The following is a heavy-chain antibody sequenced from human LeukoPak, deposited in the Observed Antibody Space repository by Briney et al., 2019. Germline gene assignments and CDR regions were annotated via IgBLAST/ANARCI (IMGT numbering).Heavy chain of an antibody. V-gene: IGHV4-61*02. CDR2: IYTSGST. CDR1: GGSISSGSYY. CDR3: ARRYCRSTSCLLGFDY. D-gene: IGHD2-2*01. Sequence: SQTLSLTCTVSGGSISSGSYYWSWIRQPAGKGLEWIGRIYTSGSTNYNPSLKSRVTISADTSKNQFSLKLSSVTAADTAVYYCARRYCRSTSCLLGFDYWGQGTLVTVSS. J-gene: IGHJ4*02.